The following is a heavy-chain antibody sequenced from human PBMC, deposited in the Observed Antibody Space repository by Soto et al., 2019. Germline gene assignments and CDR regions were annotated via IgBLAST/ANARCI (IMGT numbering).Heavy chain of an antibody. CDR1: GGSISSSSYY. D-gene: IGHD6-6*01. V-gene: IGHV4-39*01. J-gene: IGHJ5*02. Sequence: PSETLSLTCTVSGGSISSSSYYWGWIRQPPGKGLEWIGSIYYSGSTYYNPSLKSRVTISVDTSKNQFSLKLSSVTAADTAVYYCARRPTPSSSRAMRSPEFDPWGQGTLVTVSS. CDR3: ARRPTPSSSRAMRSPEFDP. CDR2: IYYSGST.